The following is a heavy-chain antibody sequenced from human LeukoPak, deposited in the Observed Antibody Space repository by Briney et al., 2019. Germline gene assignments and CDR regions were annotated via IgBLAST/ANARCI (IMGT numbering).Heavy chain of an antibody. D-gene: IGHD3-16*01. J-gene: IGHJ3*02. Sequence: ESGPTLVKPTQTLTLTCTFSGFSLTTSGVGVGWIRQPPGKALESLALMYWNDDKRYSPSLKSRLTITKDTSKNQVVLTMTNMDPVDTATYYCAHRPMITFGGVILDHDAFDIWGRGTMVTVSS. CDR3: AHRPMITFGGVILDHDAFDI. CDR1: GFSLTTSGVG. CDR2: MYWNDDK. V-gene: IGHV2-5*01.